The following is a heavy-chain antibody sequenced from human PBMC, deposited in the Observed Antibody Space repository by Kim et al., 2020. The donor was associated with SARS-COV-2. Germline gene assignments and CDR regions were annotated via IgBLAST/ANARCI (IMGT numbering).Heavy chain of an antibody. Sequence: ASVKVSCKASGYTFTSYGISWVRQAPGQGLEWMGWISAYNGNTNYAQKLQGRVTMTTDTSTSTAYMELRSLRSDDTAVYYCARSGRYYYDSSGSLDAFDIWGQGTMVTVSS. CDR3: ARSGRYYYDSSGSLDAFDI. V-gene: IGHV1-18*04. D-gene: IGHD3-22*01. CDR2: ISAYNGNT. CDR1: GYTFTSYG. J-gene: IGHJ3*02.